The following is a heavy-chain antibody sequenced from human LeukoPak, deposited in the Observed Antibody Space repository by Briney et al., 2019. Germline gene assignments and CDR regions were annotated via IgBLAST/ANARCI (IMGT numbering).Heavy chain of an antibody. V-gene: IGHV4-34*01. D-gene: IGHD5-18*01. J-gene: IGHJ6*03. Sequence: SETLSLTCAVYGGSFSGYYWSWIRQPPGKGLEWIGEINHSGSTNYNPSLKSRVTISVDTSKNQFSLKLSSVTAADTAVYYCARRRAMVKKYYYYYMDVWGKGTTVTVSS. CDR2: INHSGST. CDR3: ARRRAMVKKYYYYYMDV. CDR1: GGSFSGYY.